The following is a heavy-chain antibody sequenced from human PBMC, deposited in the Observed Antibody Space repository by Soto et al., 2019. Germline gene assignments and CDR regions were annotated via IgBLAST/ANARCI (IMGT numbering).Heavy chain of an antibody. CDR3: AKDRYGYYGGLDY. CDR1: GFTFSTYA. D-gene: IGHD4-17*01. CDR2: ITGSGGST. Sequence: GGSLRLSCAASGFTFSTYAMIWVRQAPGKGLEWVSVITGSGGSTYYADSVKGRFTISRDTSKNTLFLQMNSLRAEDTAVYYCAKDRYGYYGGLDYWGQGTMVTVSS. V-gene: IGHV3-23*01. J-gene: IGHJ4*02.